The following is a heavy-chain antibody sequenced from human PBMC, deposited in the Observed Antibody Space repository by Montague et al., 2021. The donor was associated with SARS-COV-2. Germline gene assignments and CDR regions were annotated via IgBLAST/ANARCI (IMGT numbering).Heavy chain of an antibody. Sequence: CAISGDSVSINIATWNWVRQSPSRGLEWLVRTYYRSKWYNDCAESVKSRITIDPNTSKHQFSLHLNSVTPEDTAVYYCARIPVGSKYYFDFWGQGTLVTVSS. CDR3: ARIPVGSKYYFDF. D-gene: IGHD2-2*01. CDR2: TYYRSKWYN. V-gene: IGHV6-1*01. J-gene: IGHJ4*02. CDR1: GDSVSINIAT.